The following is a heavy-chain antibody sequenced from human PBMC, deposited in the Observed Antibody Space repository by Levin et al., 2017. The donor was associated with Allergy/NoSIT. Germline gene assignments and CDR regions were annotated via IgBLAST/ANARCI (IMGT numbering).Heavy chain of an antibody. Sequence: ASVKVSCKVSGYTLTELSMHWVRQAPGKGLEWMGGFDPEDGETIYAQKFQGRVTMTEDTSTDTAYMELSSLRSEDTAVYYCATDASYSSGWRIFDYWGQGTLVTVSS. D-gene: IGHD6-19*01. CDR3: ATDASYSSGWRIFDY. V-gene: IGHV1-24*01. CDR1: GYTLTELS. J-gene: IGHJ4*02. CDR2: FDPEDGET.